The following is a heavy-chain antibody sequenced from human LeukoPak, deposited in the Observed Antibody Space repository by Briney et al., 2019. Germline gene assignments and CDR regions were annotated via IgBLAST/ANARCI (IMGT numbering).Heavy chain of an antibody. CDR2: INWNGGST. V-gene: IGHV3-20*04. J-gene: IGHJ4*02. D-gene: IGHD2-21*02. CDR3: ARRGGDDYFDY. CDR1: GFTFDDYG. Sequence: GGSLRLSCAASGFTFDDYGLSWVRQAPGKGLEWVSTINWNGGSTGYADSVKGRFTISRDNAKNSLYLQMNSLRAEDKAVYYCARRGGDDYFDYWGQGTLVTVSS.